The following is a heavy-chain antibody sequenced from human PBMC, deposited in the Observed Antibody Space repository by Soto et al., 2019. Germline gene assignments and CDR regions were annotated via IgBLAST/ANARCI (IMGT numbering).Heavy chain of an antibody. CDR1: GFTFSRYG. D-gene: IGHD3-22*01. V-gene: IGHV3-21*01. Sequence: GGSLRLSCVASGFTFSRYGMNWLRQAPGKGLEWVASISSSTSYVYYADSVKGRFTISRDNSKNTLYLQMNSLRAEDTAVYYCARDGVYDSSGYYYYYGMDVWGQGTTVTVSS. CDR2: ISSSTSYV. CDR3: ARDGVYDSSGYYYYYGMDV. J-gene: IGHJ6*02.